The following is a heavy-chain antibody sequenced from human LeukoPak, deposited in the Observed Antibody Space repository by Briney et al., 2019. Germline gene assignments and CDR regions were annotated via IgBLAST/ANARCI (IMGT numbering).Heavy chain of an antibody. CDR1: DGSISSYY. CDR2: IYYSGST. J-gene: IGHJ4*02. V-gene: IGHV4-59*01. Sequence: SETLSLTCTVSDGSISSYYWSWIRQPPGKGLEWIGYIYYSGSTNYNPSLKSRVTISVDTSKNQFSLKLSSVTAADTAVYYCARAPGLWFGEYQFDYWGQGTLVTVSS. D-gene: IGHD3-10*01. CDR3: ARAPGLWFGEYQFDY.